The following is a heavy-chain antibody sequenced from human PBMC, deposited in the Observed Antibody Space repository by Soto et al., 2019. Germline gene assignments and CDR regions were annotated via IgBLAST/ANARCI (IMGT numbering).Heavy chain of an antibody. V-gene: IGHV4-59*01. CDR2: IYYSGST. Sequence: SETLSLTCTVSGGSISSYYWSWIRQPPGKGLEWIGYIYYSGSTNYNPSLKSRVTISVDTSKNQFSLKLSSVTAADTAVYYCARDRTLGRYSNGPDLDYWGQGTLVTVSS. CDR1: GGSISSYY. CDR3: ARDRTLGRYSNGPDLDY. D-gene: IGHD5-18*01. J-gene: IGHJ4*02.